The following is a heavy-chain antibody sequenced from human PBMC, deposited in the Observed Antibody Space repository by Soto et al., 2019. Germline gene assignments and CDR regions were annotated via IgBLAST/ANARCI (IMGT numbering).Heavy chain of an antibody. CDR1: GFSLSNYA. CDR3: ARGDYPRF. J-gene: IGHJ4*02. V-gene: IGHV3-21*01. CDR2: IGRTFTT. D-gene: IGHD1-26*01. Sequence: EVQLVESGGGLVKPGESLRLSCAASGFSLSNYALNWVRQAPGKGLEWVSTIGRTFTTYYADSLRGRVTISRDNAKNSLYLQMDNLRAEDTAVYYCARGDYPRFWGQGTLVTVSS.